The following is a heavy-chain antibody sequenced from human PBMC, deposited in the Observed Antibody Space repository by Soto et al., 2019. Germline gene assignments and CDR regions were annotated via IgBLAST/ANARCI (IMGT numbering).Heavy chain of an antibody. CDR2: ISAYNVNT. CDR1: GSTFTNYG. D-gene: IGHD3-3*01. V-gene: IGHV1-18*01. J-gene: IGHJ5*02. Sequence: ASVKVSCKASGSTFTNYGISWVRQAPGQGLEWMGLISAYNVNTNYAQKLQGRVTMKTDTSTSTAYLELSSLRSDDTAVYYCARDALEGLSWFDPWRQGTLVTVSS. CDR3: ARDALEGLSWFDP.